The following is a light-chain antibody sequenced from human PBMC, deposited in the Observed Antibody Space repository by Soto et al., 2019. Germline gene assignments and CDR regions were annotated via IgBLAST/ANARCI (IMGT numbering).Light chain of an antibody. Sequence: QSALTQPASVSGSPGQSITISCTGTTSDVGASNYVSWYQQHPGEAPKLMISDVTDRPSGVSYRFSGSKSGSTASLTISGLQAEDEADYFCTSYTTNSTVVFGGGTKLTVL. V-gene: IGLV2-14*03. CDR3: TSYTTNSTVV. CDR2: DVT. CDR1: TSDVGASNY. J-gene: IGLJ2*01.